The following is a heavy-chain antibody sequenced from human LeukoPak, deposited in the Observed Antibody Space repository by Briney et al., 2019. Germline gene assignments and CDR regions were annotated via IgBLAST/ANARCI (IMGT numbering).Heavy chain of an antibody. D-gene: IGHD6-19*01. V-gene: IGHV3-53*01. J-gene: IGHJ6*03. CDR2: IYSGGST. CDR1: GFTVSSSY. CDR3: ARVYKWLVLTFYYYYMDA. Sequence: GGSLRLSCAASGFTVSSSYMSWVRQAPGKGLEWVSVIYSGGSTYYADSVKGRFTISRDNSKNTLYLQMNSLRAEDTAVYYCARVYKWLVLTFYYYYMDAWGKGTTVTVSS.